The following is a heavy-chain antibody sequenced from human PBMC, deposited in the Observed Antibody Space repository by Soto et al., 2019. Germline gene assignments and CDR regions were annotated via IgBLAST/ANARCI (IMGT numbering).Heavy chain of an antibody. CDR3: ALRSMSVVPEY. CDR2: LYYGRSA. CDR1: GDSISSYY. J-gene: IGHJ4*02. V-gene: IGHV4-59*01. D-gene: IGHD3-22*01. Sequence: QVQLQESGPGLVKPSETLSLTCAVSGDSISSYYCMWIRQPPGKALESIGYLYYGRSANYNPSLKXRXTXSMXTSTSQCSLTLSSMTAADTAVYYCALRSMSVVPEYWGQGTLVTVSS.